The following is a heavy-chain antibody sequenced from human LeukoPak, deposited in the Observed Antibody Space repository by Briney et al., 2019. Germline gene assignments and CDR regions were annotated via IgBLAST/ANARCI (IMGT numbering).Heavy chain of an antibody. CDR1: GGSISSYY. CDR3: ASSRLEKTYYYDSSGYYYFDY. V-gene: IGHV4-4*07. D-gene: IGHD3-22*01. CDR2: IYGTGTI. Sequence: SETLSLTCTVSGGSISSYYWSWIRQPAGKGLEWIGRIYGTGTITYNPSLKSRVTISVDTSKNQFSLKLSSVTAADTAVYYCASSRLEKTYYYDSSGYYYFDYWGQGTLVTVSS. J-gene: IGHJ4*02.